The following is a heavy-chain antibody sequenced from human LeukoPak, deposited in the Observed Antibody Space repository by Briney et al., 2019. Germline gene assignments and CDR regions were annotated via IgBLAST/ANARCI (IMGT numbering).Heavy chain of an antibody. Sequence: NSSETLSLTCTVSGGSISSYYWSWIRQPPGKGLEWIGYIYYSGSTNYNPSLKSRVTISVDTSKNQFSLKLSSVTAADTAVYYCARGQGPGWFDPWGQGTLVTVSS. J-gene: IGHJ5*02. CDR3: ARGQGPGWFDP. CDR1: GGSISSYY. V-gene: IGHV4-59*12. CDR2: IYYSGST.